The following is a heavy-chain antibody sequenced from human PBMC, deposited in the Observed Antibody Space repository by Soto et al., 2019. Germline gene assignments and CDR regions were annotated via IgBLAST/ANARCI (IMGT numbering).Heavy chain of an antibody. D-gene: IGHD3-9*01. CDR3: ARVGITINGMAV. V-gene: IGHV3-21*01. Sequence: GGSLRLSCAASGFTFSSYSMNWVRQAPGKGLEWVSSISSSSSYIYYADSVKGRFTISRDNAKNSLYLQMNSLRAEDTAVYYCARVGITINGMAVWGQGTTVTDS. CDR1: GFTFSSYS. J-gene: IGHJ6*02. CDR2: ISSSSSYI.